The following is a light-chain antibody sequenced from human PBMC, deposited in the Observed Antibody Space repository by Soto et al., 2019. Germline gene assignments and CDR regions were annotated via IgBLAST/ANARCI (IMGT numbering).Light chain of an antibody. V-gene: IGKV3-15*01. CDR2: GAS. CDR1: QSVSSN. CDR3: QQYIKWPIT. J-gene: IGKJ5*01. Sequence: EIVFAPAPATPSVAPGGSATLSCRASQSVSSNLAWYQQKPGQAPRLLIYGASTRATGFPARFSGSGSGTEFTLTISSLQSEDFAVYYCQQYIKWPITFGQGTRLEIK.